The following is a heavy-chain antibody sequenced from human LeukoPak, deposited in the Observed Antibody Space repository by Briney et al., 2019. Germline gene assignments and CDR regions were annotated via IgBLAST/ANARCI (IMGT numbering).Heavy chain of an antibody. V-gene: IGHV1-46*01. J-gene: IGHJ4*02. Sequence: ASVKVSCKASGYTFTFYYMHWVRQAPGQGLEWMGIINPAGSSTTYAQKFQGRLTMTRDTSTSTVSMELSSLKSEDTALYYCAGGSGSPDYWGQGTLVTVSS. D-gene: IGHD1-26*01. CDR3: AGGSGSPDY. CDR2: INPAGSST. CDR1: GYTFTFYY.